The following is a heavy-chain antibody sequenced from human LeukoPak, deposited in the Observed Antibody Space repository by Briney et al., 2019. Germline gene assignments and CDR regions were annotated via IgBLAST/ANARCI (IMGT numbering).Heavy chain of an antibody. D-gene: IGHD3-10*01. CDR3: ARSRTMVRGVITRHDAFDI. Sequence: GGSLRLSCAASGFTFSSYSMNWVRQAPGKGLEWVSVIYSGGSTYYADSVKGRFTISRDNSKNTLYLQMNSLRAEDTAVYYCARSRTMVRGVITRHDAFDIWGQGTMATVSS. CDR2: IYSGGST. J-gene: IGHJ3*02. V-gene: IGHV3-66*01. CDR1: GFTFSSYS.